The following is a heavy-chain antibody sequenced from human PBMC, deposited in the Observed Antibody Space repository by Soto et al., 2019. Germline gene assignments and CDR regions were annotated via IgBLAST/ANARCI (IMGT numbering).Heavy chain of an antibody. D-gene: IGHD4-17*01. CDR2: IWYDGSNK. CDR1: GFTFSSYG. J-gene: IGHJ5*02. Sequence: QVQLVESGGGVVQPGRSLRLSCAASGFTFSSYGMHWVRQAPGKGLEWVAVIWYDGSNKYYADSVKGRFTISRDNSKNTLYLQMNSLTAEDTAVYYCARDLRDYDQRNWFDPWGQGTLVTVSS. V-gene: IGHV3-33*01. CDR3: ARDLRDYDQRNWFDP.